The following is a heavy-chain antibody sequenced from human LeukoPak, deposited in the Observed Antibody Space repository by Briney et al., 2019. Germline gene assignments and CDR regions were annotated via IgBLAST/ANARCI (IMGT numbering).Heavy chain of an antibody. CDR2: INSDGRRA. J-gene: IGHJ4*02. Sequence: GGSLRLSCAASGFTFSSYWMHWVRQAPGKGLVWVSRINSDGRRATYADSVEGRFTISRDNAKNTLYLQVNSLRAEDTAVYYCARGAFQDTSGWYGIDYWGQGTLVTVSS. CDR3: ARGAFQDTSGWYGIDY. V-gene: IGHV3-74*01. CDR1: GFTFSSYW. D-gene: IGHD6-19*01.